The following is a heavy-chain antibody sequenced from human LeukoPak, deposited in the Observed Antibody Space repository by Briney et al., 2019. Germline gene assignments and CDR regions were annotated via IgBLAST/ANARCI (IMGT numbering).Heavy chain of an antibody. CDR3: ARWPTGAGASWFDP. CDR1: GYSFTNYW. J-gene: IGHJ5*02. V-gene: IGHV5-51*01. D-gene: IGHD1-1*01. CDR2: IYPGGSDV. Sequence: GESLKISCKASGYSFTNYWIGWVRQMPGEGLEWMAIIYPGGSDVKYSPSFQGQVTISADRSISTAYLQWSSLKASDTAMYYCARWPTGAGASWFDPWGQGTLVTVSS.